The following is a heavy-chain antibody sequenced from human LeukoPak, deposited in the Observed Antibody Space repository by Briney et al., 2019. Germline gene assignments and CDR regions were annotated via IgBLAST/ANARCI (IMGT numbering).Heavy chain of an antibody. CDR1: GGSFSGYY. V-gene: IGHV4-59*01. J-gene: IGHJ2*01. CDR3: AGGVTTTPNYWYFDL. CDR2: IYYSGST. D-gene: IGHD4-17*01. Sequence: PSETLSLTFAVYGGSFSGYYWSWIRPPPGKGLEWIGYIYYSGSTNYNPSLKSRVTISVDTSKNQFSLKLSSVTAADTAVYYCAGGVTTTPNYWYFDLWGRGTLVTVSS.